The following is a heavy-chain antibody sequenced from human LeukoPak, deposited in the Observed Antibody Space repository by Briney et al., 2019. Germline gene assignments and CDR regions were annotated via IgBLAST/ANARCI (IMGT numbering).Heavy chain of an antibody. CDR3: ARDGIGDYDLYYYYYMDV. V-gene: IGHV4-61*02. CDR2: IYTSGST. CDR1: GGSISSGSYY. J-gene: IGHJ6*03. D-gene: IGHD4-17*01. Sequence: PSQTLSLTCTVSGGSISSGSYYWSWIRQPAGKGLEWIGRIYTSGSTNYNPSLKSRVTISVDKSKNQFSLKLSSVTAADTAVYYCARDGIGDYDLYYYYYMDVWGKGTTVTVSS.